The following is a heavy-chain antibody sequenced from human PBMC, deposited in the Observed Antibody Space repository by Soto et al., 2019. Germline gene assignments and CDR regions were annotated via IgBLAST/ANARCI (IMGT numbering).Heavy chain of an antibody. J-gene: IGHJ4*02. Sequence: GGSLRLSCAASGFTFSHYWMHWVRQAPGKGLVWVSRIDPYGSATKYADSVKGRFIISRDNAENTMYLQMNSLRAEDTAVYYCAKVSSSWYAGFFDLWGQGTLVTVSS. D-gene: IGHD6-13*01. CDR3: AKVSSSWYAGFFDL. CDR1: GFTFSHYW. CDR2: IDPYGSAT. V-gene: IGHV3-74*01.